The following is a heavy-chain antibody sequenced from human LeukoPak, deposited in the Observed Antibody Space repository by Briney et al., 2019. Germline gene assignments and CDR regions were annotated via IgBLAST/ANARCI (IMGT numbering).Heavy chain of an antibody. CDR3: ARGVHGAQPGFDY. Sequence: GGSLRLSCAASGFTFSSNSMNWVRQAPGKGLEWVSSISSSSSYIYYADSVKGRFTISRDNAENSLYLQMNSLRAEDTAVYYCARGVHGAQPGFDYWGQGTLVTVSS. CDR1: GFTFSSNS. J-gene: IGHJ4*02. CDR2: ISSSSSYI. V-gene: IGHV3-21*01. D-gene: IGHD4-17*01.